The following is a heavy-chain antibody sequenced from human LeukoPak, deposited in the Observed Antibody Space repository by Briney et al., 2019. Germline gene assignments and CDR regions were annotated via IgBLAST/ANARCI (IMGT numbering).Heavy chain of an antibody. D-gene: IGHD3-10*01. Sequence: GGSLRLSCSASGFTFSIYAMHWVRQAPGKGLEYVSLTTSNGGSTYYADSVKGRFTISRDNSKNTVYLQMSSLRDEDTAVYYCVKPYGSGSYKYWGQGTPVTVSS. J-gene: IGHJ4*02. CDR2: TTSNGGST. CDR1: GFTFSIYA. V-gene: IGHV3-64D*09. CDR3: VKPYGSGSYKY.